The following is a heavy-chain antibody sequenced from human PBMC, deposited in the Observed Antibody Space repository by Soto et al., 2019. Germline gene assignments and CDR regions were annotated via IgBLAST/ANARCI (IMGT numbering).Heavy chain of an antibody. V-gene: IGHV1-8*01. CDR2: MNPNSGNT. D-gene: IGHD3-3*01. CDR1: GYSFTSYD. Sequence: GASVKVSCKASGYSFTSYDINWVRQATGQGLEWMGWMNPNSGNTGYAQKFQGRVTMTRNTSISTAYMELSSLRSEDTAVYYCAISPYDFWSGYRGGYYYGMDVWGHGTTVTVSS. J-gene: IGHJ6*02. CDR3: AISPYDFWSGYRGGYYYGMDV.